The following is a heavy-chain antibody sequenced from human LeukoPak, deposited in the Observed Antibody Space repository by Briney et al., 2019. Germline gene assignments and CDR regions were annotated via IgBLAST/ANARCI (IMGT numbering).Heavy chain of an antibody. CDR2: INSDGSST. J-gene: IGHJ4*02. CDR3: ARGPPVVGAPAGDY. Sequence: GGSLRLSCAASGFTFSSYWMHWVRKAPGKGLVWVSRINSDGSSTSYADSVKGRFTVSRDNAKNTLYLQMNSLRAEDTAVYYCARGPPVVGAPAGDYWGQGTLVTVSS. D-gene: IGHD1-26*01. CDR1: GFTFSSYW. V-gene: IGHV3-74*01.